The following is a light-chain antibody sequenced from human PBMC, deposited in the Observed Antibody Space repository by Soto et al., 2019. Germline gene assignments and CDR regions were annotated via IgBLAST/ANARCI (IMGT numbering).Light chain of an antibody. V-gene: IGKV1-5*03. J-gene: IGKJ1*01. Sequence: DIQMTQSPSTLSASVGDRVTITCRASQSIYDWLAWYQQKPGKAPKLLIYKASNLESGVPSRFSGSASGTEFTLTISSLQPDDFATYYCQQYNTYWTFGQGTQVEIK. CDR1: QSIYDW. CDR3: QQYNTYWT. CDR2: KAS.